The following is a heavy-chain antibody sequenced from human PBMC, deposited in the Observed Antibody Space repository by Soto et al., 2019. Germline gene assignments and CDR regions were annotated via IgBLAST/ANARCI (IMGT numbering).Heavy chain of an antibody. J-gene: IGHJ5*02. CDR1: GGSISSYY. D-gene: IGHD3-3*01. CDR2: IYYSGST. V-gene: IGHV4-59*08. CDR3: ARGQYYDFWSGYLRWFDP. Sequence: SETLSLTCTVSGGSISSYYWSWIRQPPGKGLEWIGYIYYSGSTNYNPSLKSRVTISVDTSKNQFSLKLSSVTAADTAVYYCARGQYYDFWSGYLRWFDPWGQGTLVTVSS.